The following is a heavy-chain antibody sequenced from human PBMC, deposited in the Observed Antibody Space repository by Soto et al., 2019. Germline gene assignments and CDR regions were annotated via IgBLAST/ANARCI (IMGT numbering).Heavy chain of an antibody. CDR3: AHLRLGELSAHDAFDI. D-gene: IGHD3-16*02. J-gene: IGHJ3*02. CDR2: IYWDDDK. Sequence: SGPTLVNPTQTLTLTCTFSGFSLSTSGVGVGWIRQPPGKALEWLALIYWDDDKRYSPSLKSRLTITKDTSKNQVVLTMTNMDPVDTATYYCAHLRLGELSAHDAFDIWGQGTMVTAS. CDR1: GFSLSTSGVG. V-gene: IGHV2-5*02.